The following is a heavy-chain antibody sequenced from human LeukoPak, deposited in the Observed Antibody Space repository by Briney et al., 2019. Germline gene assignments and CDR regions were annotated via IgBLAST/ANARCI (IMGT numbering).Heavy chain of an antibody. CDR3: ARGVAAAGIWGLYNWFDP. Sequence: SETLSLTCTVSGGSISSHYWSWIRQPPGKGLEWIGYIYYSGSTNYNPSLKSRVTISVDTSKNQFSLKLSSVTAADTAVYYCARGVAAAGIWGLYNWFDPWGQGTLVTVSS. V-gene: IGHV4-59*11. J-gene: IGHJ5*02. CDR2: IYYSGST. D-gene: IGHD6-13*01. CDR1: GGSISSHY.